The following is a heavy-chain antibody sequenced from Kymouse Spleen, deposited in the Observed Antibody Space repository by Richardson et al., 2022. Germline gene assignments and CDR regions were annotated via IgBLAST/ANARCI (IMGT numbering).Heavy chain of an antibody. D-gene: IGHD6-19*01. CDR2: MNPNSGNT. CDR1: GYTFTSYD. J-gene: IGHJ6*02. CDR3: ARRYSSGWNYYYYYYGMDV. V-gene: IGHV1-8*01. Sequence: QVQLVQSGAEVKKPGASVKVSCKASGYTFTSYDINWVRQATGQGLEWMGWMNPNSGNTGYAQKFQGRVTMTRNTSISTAYMELSSLRSEDTAVYYCARRYSSGWNYYYYYYGMDVWGQGTTVTVSS.